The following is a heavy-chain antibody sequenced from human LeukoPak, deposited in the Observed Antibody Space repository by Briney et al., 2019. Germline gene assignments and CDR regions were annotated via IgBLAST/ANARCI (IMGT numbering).Heavy chain of an antibody. V-gene: IGHV3-7*03. Sequence: GGSLRLSCAASGFTFSSYWMSWVRQAPGKGLEWVANIKQDGSEKYYVDSVKGRFTISRDNAKNSLYLQMNSLRAEDTAVYYCARHVLELSDYYDSSGYRDAFDIWGQGTMVTVSS. J-gene: IGHJ3*02. CDR2: IKQDGSEK. CDR3: ARHVLELSDYYDSSGYRDAFDI. D-gene: IGHD3-22*01. CDR1: GFTFSSYW.